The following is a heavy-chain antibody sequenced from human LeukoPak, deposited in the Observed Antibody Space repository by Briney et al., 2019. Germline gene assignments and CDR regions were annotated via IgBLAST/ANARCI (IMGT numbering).Heavy chain of an antibody. CDR3: AKVAYYKILKSWFDY. CDR2: IYSDNT. D-gene: IGHD3-9*01. J-gene: IGHJ4*02. V-gene: IGHV3-53*01. Sequence: PGGSLRLSCTVSGFTVSSNSMSWVRQAPGKGLEWVSFIYSDNTHYSDSVKGRFTISRDNSKNTLYLQMNSLRAEDTAVYYCAKVAYYKILKSWFDYWGQGTLVTVSS. CDR1: GFTVSSNS.